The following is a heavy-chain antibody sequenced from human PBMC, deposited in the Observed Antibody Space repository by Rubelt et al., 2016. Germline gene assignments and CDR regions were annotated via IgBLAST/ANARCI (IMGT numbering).Heavy chain of an antibody. D-gene: IGHD3-10*01. V-gene: IGHV3-53*01. Sequence: GKGLEWVSVIYSGGSTYYADSVKGRFTISRDNSKNTLYLQMNSLRAEDTAVYYCARSGSGSYLPLFDYWGQGTLVTVSS. CDR3: ARSGSGSYLPLFDY. J-gene: IGHJ4*02. CDR2: IYSGGST.